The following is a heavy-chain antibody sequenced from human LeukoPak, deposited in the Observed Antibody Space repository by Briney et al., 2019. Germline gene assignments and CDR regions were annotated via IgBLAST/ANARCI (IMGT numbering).Heavy chain of an antibody. V-gene: IGHV1-8*01. J-gene: IGHJ3*02. CDR1: GYTFTSYD. D-gene: IGHD5-18*01. Sequence: ASVKVSCKASGYTFTSYDINCVRQATGQGLEWMGWMNPNSGNTGYAQKFQGRVTMTRNTSISTAYMELSSLRSEDTAVYYCARGRVDTAMDDAFDIWGQGTMVTVSS. CDR2: MNPNSGNT. CDR3: ARGRVDTAMDDAFDI.